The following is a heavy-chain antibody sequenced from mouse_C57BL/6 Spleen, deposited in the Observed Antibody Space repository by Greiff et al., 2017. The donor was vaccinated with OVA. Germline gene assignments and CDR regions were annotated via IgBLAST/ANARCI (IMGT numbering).Heavy chain of an antibody. D-gene: IGHD1-1*01. CDR2: IRNKANNHAT. CDR1: GFTFSDAW. J-gene: IGHJ3*01. V-gene: IGHV6-6*01. Sequence: DVHLVESGGGLVQPGGSMKLSCAASGFTFSDAWMDWVRQSPEKGLEWVADIRNKANNHATYYAESVKGRFTISRDDSKSSVYLQMNSLRAEDTGIYYCTLITTEMFAYWGQGTLVTVSA. CDR3: TLITTEMFAY.